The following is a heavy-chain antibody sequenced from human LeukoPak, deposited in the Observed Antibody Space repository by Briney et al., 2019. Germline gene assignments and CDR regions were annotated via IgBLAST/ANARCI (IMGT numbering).Heavy chain of an antibody. CDR1: GFTFSDYG. CDR3: ARDMEQWLVQDWYFDL. D-gene: IGHD6-19*01. Sequence: GGSLRLSCAASGFTFSDYGMHWVRQAPGKGLEWVAVIWYDGSNKYYADSVKGRFIISRDNSKNTLYLQMNILRAEDTAVYYCARDMEQWLVQDWYFDLWGRGTLVTVSS. J-gene: IGHJ2*01. CDR2: IWYDGSNK. V-gene: IGHV3-33*01.